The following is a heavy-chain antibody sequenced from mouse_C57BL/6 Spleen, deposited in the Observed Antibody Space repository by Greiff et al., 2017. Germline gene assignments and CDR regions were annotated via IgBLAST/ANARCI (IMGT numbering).Heavy chain of an antibody. CDR3: ARWPRMDY. J-gene: IGHJ4*01. V-gene: IGHV1-26*01. Sequence: VQLQQSGPELVKPGASVKISCKASGYTFTDYYMNWVKQSHGKSLEWIGDINPNNGGTSYNQKFKGKATLTVDKSSSTAYMELRSLTSEDSAVYYCARWPRMDYWGQGTSVTVSS. CDR1: GYTFTDYY. CDR2: INPNNGGT.